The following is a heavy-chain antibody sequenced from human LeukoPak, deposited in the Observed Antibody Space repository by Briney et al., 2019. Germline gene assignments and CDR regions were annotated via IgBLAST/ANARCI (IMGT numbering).Heavy chain of an antibody. V-gene: IGHV4-34*01. CDR1: GGSFSSGQY. Sequence: KPSETLSLTCAVFGGSFSSGQYWSCIRQPPGKGLEWLAKINHSGRSNYKPALKKRVTISVDTSKNQSTLKLSSLTAANRAVYYCTRGSYYDIGSGVNGGKWFDPWGQGTLVTVSS. J-gene: IGHJ5*02. CDR2: INHSGRS. CDR3: TRGSYYDIGSGVNGGKWFDP. D-gene: IGHD3-9*01.